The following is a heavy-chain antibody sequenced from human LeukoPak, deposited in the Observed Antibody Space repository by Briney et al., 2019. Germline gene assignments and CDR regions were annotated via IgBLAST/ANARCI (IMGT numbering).Heavy chain of an antibody. CDR3: ASGEESIAVADY. CDR1: GGSISSGGYY. Sequence: SETLSLTCTVSGGSISSGGYYWSWIRQPPGKGLEWIGYIYHSGSTYYNPSLKSRVTISVDRSKNQFSLKLSSVTAADTAVYYCASGEESIAVADYWGQGTLVTVSS. J-gene: IGHJ4*02. V-gene: IGHV4-30-2*01. D-gene: IGHD6-19*01. CDR2: IYHSGST.